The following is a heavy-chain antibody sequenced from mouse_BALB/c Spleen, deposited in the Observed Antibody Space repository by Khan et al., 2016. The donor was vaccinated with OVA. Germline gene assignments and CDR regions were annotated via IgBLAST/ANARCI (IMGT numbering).Heavy chain of an antibody. J-gene: IGHJ1*01. CDR2: ISYDGSN. Sequence: VQLQQSGPGLVKPSQSLSLTCSVTGYSITSGYYRNWIRQFPGNKLEWMGFISYDGSNNYNPSLKNRISITRDTSKNQFFLKLNSVTTEDTATYYCAMDYYGSGWYFDVWGEGTTVTVSS. V-gene: IGHV3-6*01. CDR3: AMDYYGSGWYFDV. CDR1: GYSITSGYY. D-gene: IGHD1-1*01.